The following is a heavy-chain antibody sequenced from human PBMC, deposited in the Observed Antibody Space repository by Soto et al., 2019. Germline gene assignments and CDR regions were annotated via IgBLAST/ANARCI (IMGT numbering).Heavy chain of an antibody. J-gene: IGHJ4*02. D-gene: IGHD6-13*01. Sequence: SVKVSCKACGGTFSSYAISCVRQAPGQGLEWMGGIIPIFGTANYAQKFQGRVTITADESTSTAYMELSSLRSEDTAVYYCATESGYSSSWYGDYWGQGTLVTVSS. CDR3: ATESGYSSSWYGDY. CDR2: IIPIFGTA. V-gene: IGHV1-69*13. CDR1: GGTFSSYA.